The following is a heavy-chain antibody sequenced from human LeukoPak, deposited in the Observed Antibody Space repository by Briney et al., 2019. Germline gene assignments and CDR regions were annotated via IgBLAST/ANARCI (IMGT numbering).Heavy chain of an antibody. CDR2: INPNSGGT. CDR3: ARVVVVSAGVSNWFDP. Sequence: ASVKVSCEASGYIFTAYYMHWLRQAPGQGLEWMGWINPNSGGTNYAQKFQGRVTMTRDTSITTAYMELSRLRFDDTAVYYCARVVVVSAGVSNWFDPWGQGTLVTVSS. V-gene: IGHV1-2*02. D-gene: IGHD2-2*01. J-gene: IGHJ5*02. CDR1: GYIFTAYY.